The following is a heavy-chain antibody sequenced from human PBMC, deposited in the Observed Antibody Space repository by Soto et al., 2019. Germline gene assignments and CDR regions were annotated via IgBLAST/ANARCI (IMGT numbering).Heavy chain of an antibody. CDR3: ARVRSYRSNYFDY. J-gene: IGHJ4*02. CDR1: GGTFSSYA. Sequence: ASVKVSCKASGGTFSSYAISWVRQAPGQGLEWMGWISAYNGNTNYAQKLQGRVTMTTDTSTSTAYMELRSLRSDDTAVYYCARVRSYRSNYFDYWGQGTLVTVSS. CDR2: ISAYNGNT. V-gene: IGHV1-18*01. D-gene: IGHD3-16*02.